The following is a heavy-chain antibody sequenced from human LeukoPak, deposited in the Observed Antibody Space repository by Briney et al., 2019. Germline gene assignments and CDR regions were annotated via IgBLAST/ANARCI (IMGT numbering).Heavy chain of an antibody. V-gene: IGHV4-59*01. J-gene: IGHJ4*02. Sequence: SETLSLTCTVSGGSFTSYYWSWIRQPPGKGLEWIGYIYYSGSTNHNPSLKSRVTISVDTSKNQFSLKLSSVAAADTAVYYCAGGAYSGSYHFDYWGQGTPVTVSS. CDR2: IYYSGST. CDR1: GGSFTSYY. D-gene: IGHD1-26*01. CDR3: AGGAYSGSYHFDY.